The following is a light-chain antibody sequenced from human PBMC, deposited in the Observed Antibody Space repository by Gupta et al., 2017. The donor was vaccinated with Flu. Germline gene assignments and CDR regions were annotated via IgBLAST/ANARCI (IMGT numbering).Light chain of an antibody. V-gene: IGKV1-5*03. Sequence: DIQMTQSPSTLSASVGDRVTITCRASQSISSWLAWYQQKPGKAPKLLIYKASSLESWVPSRFSGSGAGTEFTRTISSLQPDEFATYYCQQYNSYLYTFGQGTKLEIK. CDR2: KAS. CDR1: QSISSW. J-gene: IGKJ2*01. CDR3: QQYNSYLYT.